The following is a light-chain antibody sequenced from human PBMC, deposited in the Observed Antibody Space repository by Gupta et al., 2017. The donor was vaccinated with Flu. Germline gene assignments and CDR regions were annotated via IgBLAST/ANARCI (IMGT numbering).Light chain of an antibody. CDR2: KDS. Sequence: SFELTQPPSVSVSPGQTARIPCSGDALSEKLTYWYQLKPGQAPILVMYKDSERPPGIPERFSGSSSGTTVTLTISGVQAEDGADYFCQSSNSDFVAFAGGTKLTVL. CDR1: ALSEKL. V-gene: IGLV3-25*03. CDR3: QSSNSDFVA. J-gene: IGLJ2*01.